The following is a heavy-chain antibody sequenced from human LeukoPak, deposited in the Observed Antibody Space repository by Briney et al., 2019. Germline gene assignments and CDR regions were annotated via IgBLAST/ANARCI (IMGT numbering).Heavy chain of an antibody. V-gene: IGHV3-30*02. CDR3: AKDSGHDGYAFDI. CDR2: IQYDGKNE. J-gene: IGHJ3*02. CDR1: GFTFSRNN. D-gene: IGHD5-24*01. Sequence: GRSLRLSCAASGFTFSRNNMHWVRQAPGKGLEWVAFIQYDGKNEYYADSVKGRFTISKDNSKNTLYLQMNSLKAEDTAVYYCAKDSGHDGYAFDIWGPGTMVTVSS.